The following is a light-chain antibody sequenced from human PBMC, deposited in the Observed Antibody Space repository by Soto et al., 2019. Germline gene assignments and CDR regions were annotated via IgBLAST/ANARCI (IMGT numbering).Light chain of an antibody. CDR2: WTS. V-gene: IGKV4-1*01. CDR3: QQFYTTPS. CDR1: QNILYSPNNKNA. J-gene: IGKJ4*01. Sequence: DIVMTQSPDSLAVSLGERATINCKSSQNILYSPNNKNALVWYQQKPGQPPKLLISWTSTRESAVPDRFSGSGSGTDFSLIISSLQAEDVAVYYCQQFYTTPSFGGGTKVEIK.